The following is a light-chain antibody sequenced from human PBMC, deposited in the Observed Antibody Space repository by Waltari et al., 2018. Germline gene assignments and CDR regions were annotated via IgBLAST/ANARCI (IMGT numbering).Light chain of an antibody. Sequence: EIVLTQSPATLSLSPGDRATLSCRASQTVGTYLAWYQKKPGRAPRLLIFDASSRSTGIPANFRGSGSGTDFTLTVNNLEAEDFAVYFCLQRSSWPYTVGPGTRLEIK. CDR3: LQRSSWPYT. CDR1: QTVGTY. V-gene: IGKV3-11*01. CDR2: DAS. J-gene: IGKJ2*01.